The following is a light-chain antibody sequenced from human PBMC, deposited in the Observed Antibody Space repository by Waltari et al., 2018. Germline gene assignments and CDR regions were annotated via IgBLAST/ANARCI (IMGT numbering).Light chain of an antibody. J-gene: IGLJ2*01. CDR2: EVS. V-gene: IGLV2-14*01. CDR1: SRAVGALIY. CDR3: SSYTGSSTVV. Sequence: QSALTQPASVSGSPGQSITISCPGTSRAVGALIYVPWYQQHPAKAPKLMIFEVSNRPSGVSNRFSGSKSGNTASLTISGLQAEDEADYYCSSYTGSSTVVFGGGTKVTVL.